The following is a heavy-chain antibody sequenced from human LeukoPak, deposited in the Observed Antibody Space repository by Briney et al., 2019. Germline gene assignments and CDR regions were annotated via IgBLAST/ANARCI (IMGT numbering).Heavy chain of an antibody. J-gene: IGHJ4*02. CDR3: ARDGGLVVVAAHFDY. CDR1: GFTFSSYS. D-gene: IGHD2-15*01. CDR2: ISSSSSTI. Sequence: GRSLRLSCAASGFTFSSYSMNWVRQAPGKGLEWVSYISSSSSTIYYADSVKGRFTISRDNAKNSLYLQMNSLRDEDTAVYYCARDGGLVVVAAHFDYWGQGTLVTVSS. V-gene: IGHV3-48*02.